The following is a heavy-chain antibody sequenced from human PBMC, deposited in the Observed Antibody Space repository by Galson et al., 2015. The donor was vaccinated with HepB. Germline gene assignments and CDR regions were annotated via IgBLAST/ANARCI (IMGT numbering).Heavy chain of an antibody. Sequence: SLRLSCAASGFTFSSYGMHWVRQAPGKGLEWVAVIRYDGSNKYYADSVKGRFTISRDNSKNTLYLQMNSLRAEDTAVYYCARGGHDSSGYYYALTTSYWYFDLWGRGTLVTVSS. J-gene: IGHJ2*01. CDR1: GFTFSSYG. D-gene: IGHD3-22*01. CDR3: ARGGHDSSGYYYALTTSYWYFDL. V-gene: IGHV3-33*01. CDR2: IRYDGSNK.